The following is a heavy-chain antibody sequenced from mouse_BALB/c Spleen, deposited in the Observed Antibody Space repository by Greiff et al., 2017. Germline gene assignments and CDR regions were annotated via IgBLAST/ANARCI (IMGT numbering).Heavy chain of an antibody. CDR1: GFTFSSYA. CDR2: ISSGGSYT. D-gene: IGHD2-3*01. Sequence: EVKLMESGGGLVKPGGSLKLSCAASGFTFSSYAMSWVRQSPEKRLEWVAEISSGGSYTYYPDTVTGRFTISRDNAKNTLYLEMSSLRSEDTATYYCARSVYGFAYWGQGTLVTVSA. J-gene: IGHJ3*01. CDR3: ARSVYGFAY. V-gene: IGHV5-9-4*01.